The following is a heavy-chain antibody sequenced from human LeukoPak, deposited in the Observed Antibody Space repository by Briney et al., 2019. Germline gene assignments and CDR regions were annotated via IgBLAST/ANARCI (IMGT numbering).Heavy chain of an antibody. Sequence: GESLKISSQASGYNFARHWIGWVRQMPGKVLEWIVLIYPADADTRYSPAFQAHVTISVNNSLNTAYLQWNSLKASDTAKYCARLKRWLIYDSWGQGTLVTVSS. CDR1: GYNFARHW. D-gene: IGHD5-24*01. CDR3: ARLKRWLIYDS. V-gene: IGHV5-51*01. J-gene: IGHJ4*02. CDR2: IYPADADT.